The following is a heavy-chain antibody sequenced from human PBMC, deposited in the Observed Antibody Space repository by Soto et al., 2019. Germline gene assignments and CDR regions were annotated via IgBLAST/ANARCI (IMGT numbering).Heavy chain of an antibody. Sequence: SETLSLTCTVSVGSISSSSYYWGWILEPPGKGLEWIGSIYYSGSTYYNPSLKSRVTISVDTSKNQFSLKLSSVTAADTAVYYCARQGIVGATTFDYWGQGTLVTVSS. CDR2: IYYSGST. CDR1: VGSISSSSYY. D-gene: IGHD1-26*01. V-gene: IGHV4-39*01. J-gene: IGHJ4*02. CDR3: ARQGIVGATTFDY.